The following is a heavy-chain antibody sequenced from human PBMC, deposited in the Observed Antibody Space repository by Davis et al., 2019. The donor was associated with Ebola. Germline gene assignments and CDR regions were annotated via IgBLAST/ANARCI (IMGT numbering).Heavy chain of an antibody. J-gene: IGHJ6*02. D-gene: IGHD5-18*01. CDR1: GWSFSGYY. CDR3: ARGEDTAMVTGYYGMDV. V-gene: IGHV4-34*01. CDR2: INHSGST. Sequence: MPSETLSLSCAVYGWSFSGYYRSWIRQPPGKWLEWIGEINHSGSTNYNPSLKSRVTTSADTSKNQSSMKLSSVTDADTAVYYCARGEDTAMVTGYYGMDVWGQGTTVTVSS.